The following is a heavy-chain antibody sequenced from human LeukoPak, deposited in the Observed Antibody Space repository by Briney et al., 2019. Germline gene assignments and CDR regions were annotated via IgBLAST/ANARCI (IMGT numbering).Heavy chain of an antibody. CDR1: GFTFDDYS. CDR2: ISWNSGSI. D-gene: IGHD6-13*01. CDR3: AKASPYSSSWSALDY. J-gene: IGHJ4*02. Sequence: GGSLRLSCAASGFTFDDYSMHRVRPAPGEGLEWVSGISWNSGSIGYADSVKGRFTISRDNAKNSLYLQMNSLRAEDTALYYCAKASPYSSSWSALDYWGQGTLVTVSS. V-gene: IGHV3-9*01.